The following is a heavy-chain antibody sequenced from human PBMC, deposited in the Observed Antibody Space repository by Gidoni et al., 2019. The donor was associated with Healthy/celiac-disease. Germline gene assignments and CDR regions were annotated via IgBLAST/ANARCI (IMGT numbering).Heavy chain of an antibody. CDR3: AKDEGYCSSTSCYSRTSYDY. D-gene: IGHD2-2*02. Sequence: EVQLLESGGGLVQPGGSLRLSCAASGFTFSSYAMRWVRQAPGKGLEWVSAISGSGGSTYYAASVKGRFTISRDNSKNTLYLQMNSLRAEDTAVYYCAKDEGYCSSTSCYSRTSYDYWGQGTLVTVSS. CDR1: GFTFSSYA. J-gene: IGHJ4*02. V-gene: IGHV3-23*01. CDR2: ISGSGGST.